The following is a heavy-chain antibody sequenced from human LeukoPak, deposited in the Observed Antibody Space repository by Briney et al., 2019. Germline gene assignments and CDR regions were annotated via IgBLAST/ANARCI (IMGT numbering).Heavy chain of an antibody. CDR2: VYYDGIN. D-gene: IGHD4-17*01. CDR3: ARLRISPVVGAASFDP. V-gene: IGHV4-39*06. CDR1: GGSINNTLFY. J-gene: IGHJ5*02. Sequence: SETLSLTCTVSGGSINNTLFYWGWIRQPPGKGLEWIGTVYYDGINYSSPSLKSRVATSVDTSKNQFTLRLSSVTAADTAVYYCARLRISPVVGAASFDPWGQGTLVTVSS.